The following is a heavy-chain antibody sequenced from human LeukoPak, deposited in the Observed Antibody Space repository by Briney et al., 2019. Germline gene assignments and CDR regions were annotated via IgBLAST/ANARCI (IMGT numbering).Heavy chain of an antibody. CDR2: INSDGSST. J-gene: IGHJ5*02. D-gene: IGHD3-10*01. Sequence: GGSLRLSCAASGFTFSSYWMHWVRQAPGKGLVWVSRINSDGSSTSYADSVKGRFTISRDNAKNTLYLQMNSLRAEDTAVYYCARHRTYGSGGYFDPWGQGTLVTVSS. V-gene: IGHV3-74*01. CDR3: ARHRTYGSGGYFDP. CDR1: GFTFSSYW.